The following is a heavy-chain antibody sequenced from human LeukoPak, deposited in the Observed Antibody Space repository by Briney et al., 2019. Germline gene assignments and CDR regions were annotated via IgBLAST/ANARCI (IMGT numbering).Heavy chain of an antibody. CDR3: ARFSPGGVGAGFDY. CDR2: INAGNGNT. V-gene: IGHV1-3*01. Sequence: VASVKVSCKASGYTFTSYAMHWVRHAPGQRLEWMGWINAGNGNTKYSQKFQGGVTITRDTSASTAYMELSSLRSEDTAVYYCARFSPGGVGAGFDYWGQGTLVTVSS. D-gene: IGHD1-26*01. J-gene: IGHJ4*02. CDR1: GYTFTSYA.